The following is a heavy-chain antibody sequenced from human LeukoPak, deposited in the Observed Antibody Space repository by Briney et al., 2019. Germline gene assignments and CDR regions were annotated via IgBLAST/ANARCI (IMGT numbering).Heavy chain of an antibody. J-gene: IGHJ6*03. CDR3: ARETSQKGAHCMDV. V-gene: IGHV4-59*01. D-gene: IGHD3-16*01. CDR2: IYYSGYT. CDR1: GGSISSYY. Sequence: SSETLSLTCAVSGGSISSYYWSWIRQPPGKGLEYIGYIYYSGYTNYNPSLKSRVTISVDTSKNQFSLKLSSVTAADTAVYYCARETSQKGAHCMDVWGKGTTVTVSS.